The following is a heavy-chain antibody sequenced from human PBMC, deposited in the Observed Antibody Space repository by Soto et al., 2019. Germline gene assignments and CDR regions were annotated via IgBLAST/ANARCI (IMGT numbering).Heavy chain of an antibody. CDR2: ISYDGSNK. CDR1: GFTFSSYG. Sequence: QVQLVESGGGVVQPGRSLRLSCAASGFTFSSYGMHWVRQAPGKGLEWVAVISYDGSNKYYADSVKGRFTISRDNSKNTLYLQMNSLRAEYTAVYYCAKGAYSYGTAVDYWGQGTLVTVSS. D-gene: IGHD5-18*01. CDR3: AKGAYSYGTAVDY. J-gene: IGHJ4*02. V-gene: IGHV3-30*18.